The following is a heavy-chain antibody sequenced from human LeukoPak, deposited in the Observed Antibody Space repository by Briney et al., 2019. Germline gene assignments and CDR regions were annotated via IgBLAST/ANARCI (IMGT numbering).Heavy chain of an antibody. CDR2: IRYDGSNK. D-gene: IGHD3-10*01. J-gene: IGHJ4*02. CDR1: GFTFSSYG. CDR3: ARIPMVRGVEDY. Sequence: GGSLRLSCAASGFTFSSYGMHWVRQAPGKGLEWVAFIRYDGSNKYYADSVKGRFTISRDNAKNSLYLQMNSLRAEDTAVYYCARIPMVRGVEDYWGQGTLVTVSS. V-gene: IGHV3-30*02.